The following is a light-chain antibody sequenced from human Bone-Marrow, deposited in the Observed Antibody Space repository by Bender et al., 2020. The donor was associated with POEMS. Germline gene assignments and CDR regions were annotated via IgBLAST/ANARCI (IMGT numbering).Light chain of an antibody. CDR1: SSNMGAGYG. CDR3: QSYDISLSGWV. J-gene: IGLJ3*02. Sequence: QSVLTQPPSVSGAPGQTVTISCTGTSSNMGAGYGVNWYQQLPGTAPKLLIYNNANRPSGFPDRISGSKSGTSASLAITGLQAEDEADYYCQSYDISLSGWVFGGGTKLTAL. CDR2: NNA. V-gene: IGLV1-40*01.